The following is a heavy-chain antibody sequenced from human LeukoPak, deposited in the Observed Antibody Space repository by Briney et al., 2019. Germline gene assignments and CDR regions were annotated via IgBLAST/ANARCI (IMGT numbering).Heavy chain of an antibody. D-gene: IGHD2-15*01. CDR3: AREGCSGGSCYSRWFDP. Sequence: GASVKVSCKASGYTFTSYGISWVRQAPGQGLEWMGWISAYNGNTNYAQKLQGRVTMTTDTSTSTAYMELRSLRSDDTAVYYCAREGCSGGSCYSRWFDPWGQGTLVTVSS. J-gene: IGHJ5*02. CDR1: GYTFTSYG. CDR2: ISAYNGNT. V-gene: IGHV1-18*01.